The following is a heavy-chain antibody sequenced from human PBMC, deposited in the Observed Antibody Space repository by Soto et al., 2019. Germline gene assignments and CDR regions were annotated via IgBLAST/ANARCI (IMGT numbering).Heavy chain of an antibody. Sequence: ASVTVSCQASGGTFSSYAISWVRQAPGQGLEWMGGIIPIFGTANYAQKFQGRVTITADESTSTAYMELSSLRSEDTAVYYCARLSGPEHGPNYWGQGTLVTVSS. CDR2: IIPIFGTA. J-gene: IGHJ4*02. CDR1: GGTFSSYA. V-gene: IGHV1-69*13. CDR3: ARLSGPEHGPNY.